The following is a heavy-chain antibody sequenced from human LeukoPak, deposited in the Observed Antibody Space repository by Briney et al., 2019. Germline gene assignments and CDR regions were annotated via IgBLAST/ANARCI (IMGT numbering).Heavy chain of an antibody. CDR1: GYTFTGYY. CDR2: ISPNSGGT. J-gene: IGHJ4*02. Sequence: ASVKVSCKASGYTFTGYYMNWVRQAPGQGLEWMGWISPNSGGTKYAQKFQGRVTMTRDTSISTAYMELNWLRSDDTAVYYCAREGVDWNHSVYYFDYWGQGTLVTVSS. V-gene: IGHV1-2*02. D-gene: IGHD1-1*01. CDR3: AREGVDWNHSVYYFDY.